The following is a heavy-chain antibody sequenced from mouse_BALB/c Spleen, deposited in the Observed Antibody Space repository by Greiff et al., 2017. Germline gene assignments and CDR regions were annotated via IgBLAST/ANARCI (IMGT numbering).Heavy chain of an antibody. Sequence: VQLQQSGAELVRPGTSVKISCKASGYTFTNYWLGWVKQRPGHGLEWIGDIYPGGGYTNYNEKFKGKATLTADKSSSTAYMQLSSLASEDSAVYYCASYYGSSYEDYWGQGTSVTVSS. CDR1: GYTFTNYW. J-gene: IGHJ4*01. CDR3: ASYYGSSYEDY. CDR2: IYPGGGYT. D-gene: IGHD1-1*01. V-gene: IGHV1-63*01.